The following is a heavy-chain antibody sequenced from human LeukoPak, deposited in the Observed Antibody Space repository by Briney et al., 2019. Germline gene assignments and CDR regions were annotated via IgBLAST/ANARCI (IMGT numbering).Heavy chain of an antibody. D-gene: IGHD3-9*01. Sequence: GGSLRLSCAASGFTFSTYVMTWVRQAPGKGLEWVSSISGSTINTYYADSVKGRFTISRDNSKNTLYLQMNSLRAEDTAVYYCAKNPTVYPNWFDLWGQGTLVTVSS. J-gene: IGHJ5*02. CDR3: AKNPTVYPNWFDL. CDR1: GFTFSTYV. V-gene: IGHV3-23*01. CDR2: ISGSTINT.